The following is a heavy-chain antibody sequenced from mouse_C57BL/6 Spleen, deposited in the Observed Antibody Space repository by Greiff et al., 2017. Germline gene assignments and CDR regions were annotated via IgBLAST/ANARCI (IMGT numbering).Heavy chain of an antibody. CDR2: ISSGGDYI. D-gene: IGHD1-1*01. J-gene: IGHJ2*01. Sequence: EVKLVESGEGLVKPGGSLKLSCAASGFTFSSYAMSWVRQTPEKRLEWVAYISSGGDYIYYADTVKGRFTISRDNARNTLYLQMSSLKSEDTAMYYCTRDHYYGSSYYFDYWGQGTTLTVSS. CDR3: TRDHYYGSSYYFDY. V-gene: IGHV5-9-1*02. CDR1: GFTFSSYA.